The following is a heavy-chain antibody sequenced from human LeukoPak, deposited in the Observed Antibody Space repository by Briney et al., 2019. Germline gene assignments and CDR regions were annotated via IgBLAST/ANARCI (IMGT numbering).Heavy chain of an antibody. CDR2: IKGGGSSK. CDR3: ATSHDSSGND. Sequence: PGGSLRLSCAASGFTFSNYWMGWVRQAPGKGLEWVANIKGGGSSKYYMDSVKGRFTISRDNAKSSLYLQMNTLRAEDTAVYYCATSHDSSGNDWGQGTLVTVSS. D-gene: IGHD3-22*01. CDR1: GFTFSNYW. J-gene: IGHJ4*02. V-gene: IGHV3-7*03.